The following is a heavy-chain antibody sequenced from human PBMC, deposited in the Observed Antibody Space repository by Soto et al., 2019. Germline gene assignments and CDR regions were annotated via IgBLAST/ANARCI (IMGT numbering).Heavy chain of an antibody. J-gene: IGHJ4*02. CDR2: ISSASSET. CDR1: GLTFSRVS. CDR3: ARVAY. Sequence: GSVMLFCAAVGLTFSRVSMNWVRQVPGKGLEWVASISSASSETWYADSVKGRFIIYRDNVQNSLFLQMNTLRPEDSAIYYCARVAYWGPGTQVTVYS. V-gene: IGHV3-21*01.